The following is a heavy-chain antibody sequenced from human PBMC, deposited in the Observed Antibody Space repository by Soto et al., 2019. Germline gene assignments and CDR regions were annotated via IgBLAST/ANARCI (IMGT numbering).Heavy chain of an antibody. Sequence: EEQLVESGGGLVQPGRSLRLSCAASGFTFSSYEMNWVRQAPGRGLQWVSYISTSGTTIYYADSVKGRFTVSRDNAKNSMYRQMNNLRAEDTGVYFCARDATFYHSGGSTADDAFDLWGQGTMVPVS. D-gene: IGHD3-22*01. CDR3: ARDATFYHSGGSTADDAFDL. CDR2: ISTSGTTI. CDR1: GFTFSSYE. V-gene: IGHV3-48*03. J-gene: IGHJ3*01.